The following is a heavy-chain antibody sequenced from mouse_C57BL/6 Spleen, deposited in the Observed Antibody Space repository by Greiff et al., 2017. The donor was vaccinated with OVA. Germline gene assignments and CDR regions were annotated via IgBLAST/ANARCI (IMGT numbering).Heavy chain of an antibody. CDR2: IDPSDSYT. D-gene: IGHD2-1*01. J-gene: IGHJ1*03. V-gene: IGHV1-59*01. Sequence: QVQLQQPGAELVRPGTSVKLSCKASGYTFTSYWMHWVKQRPGQGLEWIGVIDPSDSYTNYNQKFKGKATLTVDTSSSTAYLQLSSLTSEDSAVYYCARFPYGNYGYFDVWGTGTTVTVSS. CDR1: GYTFTSYW. CDR3: ARFPYGNYGYFDV.